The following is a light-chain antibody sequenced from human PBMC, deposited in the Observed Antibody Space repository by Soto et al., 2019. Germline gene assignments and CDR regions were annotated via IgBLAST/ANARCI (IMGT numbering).Light chain of an antibody. J-gene: IGKJ2*01. CDR2: LGS. CDR1: QSLLHSNGYNY. CDR3: MQALQTRYT. Sequence: EIVMTQSPLCLPVTPGEPASIYCRSSQSLLHSNGYNYLDWYLQKPGQSPQLLIYLGSNRASGVPDRFSGSGSGTDFTLKISRVEAEDVGVYYCMQALQTRYTFGQGTKVDIK. V-gene: IGKV2-28*01.